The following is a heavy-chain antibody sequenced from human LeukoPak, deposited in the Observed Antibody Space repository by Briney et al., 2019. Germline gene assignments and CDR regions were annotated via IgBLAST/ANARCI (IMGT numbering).Heavy chain of an antibody. D-gene: IGHD6-13*01. CDR3: AQKTPGTHPFDY. Sequence: GGSLRLSCAASGFTFSSYSMNWVRQAPGKGLEWVSSISRSSSYIYYADSVKGRFTISRDNAKNSLYLQMSSLRAEDTAVYYCAQKTPGTHPFDYWGQGTLVTVSS. CDR2: ISRSSSYI. V-gene: IGHV3-21*04. CDR1: GFTFSSYS. J-gene: IGHJ4*02.